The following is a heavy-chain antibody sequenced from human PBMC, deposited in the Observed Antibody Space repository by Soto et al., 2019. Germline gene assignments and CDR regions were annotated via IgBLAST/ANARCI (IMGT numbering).Heavy chain of an antibody. CDR1: GFGFSNAW. J-gene: IGHJ4*02. CDR3: TTDLNGGFDY. CDR2: IKSETDGETT. D-gene: IGHD2-8*01. V-gene: IGHV3-15*01. Sequence: GWSLRLSCAASGFGFSNAWMSWVRQAPGKGLEWVGRIKSETDGETTDYVAPVKGRFTISRDDSKNTLYLQMNSLKIEDTAVYYCTTDLNGGFDYWGRGTLVTVSS.